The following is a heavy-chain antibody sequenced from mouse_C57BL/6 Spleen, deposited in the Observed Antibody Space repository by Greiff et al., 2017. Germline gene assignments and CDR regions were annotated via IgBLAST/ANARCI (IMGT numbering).Heavy chain of an antibody. CDR3: TRYYYGGPCFDY. CDR1: GYTFTDYE. CDR2: IDPETGGT. V-gene: IGHV1-15*01. D-gene: IGHD1-1*02. J-gene: IGHJ2*01. Sequence: QVQLQQSGAELVRPGASVTLSCKASGYTFTDYEMHWVKQTPVHGLEWIGAIDPETGGTAYNQKFKGKAILTADKSSSTAYMELRSLTSEDSAVYCCTRYYYGGPCFDYWGQGTTLTVSS.